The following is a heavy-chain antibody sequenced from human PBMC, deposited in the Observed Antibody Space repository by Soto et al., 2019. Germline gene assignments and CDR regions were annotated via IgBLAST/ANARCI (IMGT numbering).Heavy chain of an antibody. CDR1: GGSISSYY. D-gene: IGHD3-10*01. J-gene: IGHJ4*02. Sequence: TSETLSLTCTVSGGSISSYYWSCIQQPPGKGLEWIGYIYYSGSTNYNPSLKSRVTISVDTSKNQFSLKLNSMTAADTAVYYCARHNYGSGSTYFDYWVQGTLVTVS. V-gene: IGHV4-59*08. CDR2: IYYSGST. CDR3: ARHNYGSGSTYFDY.